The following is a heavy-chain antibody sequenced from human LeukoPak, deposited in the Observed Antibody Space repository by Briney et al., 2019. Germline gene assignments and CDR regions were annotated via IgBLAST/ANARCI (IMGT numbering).Heavy chain of an antibody. CDR3: ARSPRGYVPRSFDI. CDR1: GSSINSSSYY. CDR2: INHSGST. D-gene: IGHD2-2*01. J-gene: IGHJ3*02. Sequence: KTSETLSLTCTVSGSSINSSSYYWSWIRQPPGKGLEWIGEINHSGSTNYNPSLKSRVTISVDTSKNQFSLKMSSVTAADTAVYYCARSPRGYVPRSFDIWGQGTMVTVSS. V-gene: IGHV4-39*07.